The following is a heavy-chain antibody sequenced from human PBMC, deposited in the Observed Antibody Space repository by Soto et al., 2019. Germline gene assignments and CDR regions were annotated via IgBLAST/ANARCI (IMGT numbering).Heavy chain of an antibody. CDR1: GGSISRYC. V-gene: IGHV4-59*01. CDR2: IYYSGIT. Sequence: SETLSLTCTVSGGSISRYCWSWIRQPPGKGLECIGYIYYSGITNYNPSLKSRVTISVDTSKNQFSLKLSSVTAADTAVYYGARYKSNYYYGMDVWGQDTTVTVSS. D-gene: IGHD1-20*01. J-gene: IGHJ6*02. CDR3: ARYKSNYYYGMDV.